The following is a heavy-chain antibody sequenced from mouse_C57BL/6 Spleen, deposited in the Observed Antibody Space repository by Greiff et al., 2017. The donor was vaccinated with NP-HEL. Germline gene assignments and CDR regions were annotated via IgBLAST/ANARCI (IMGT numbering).Heavy chain of an antibody. V-gene: IGHV1-69*01. Sequence: LQESGAELVMPGASVKLSCKASGYTFTSYWMHWVKQRPGQGLEWIGEIDPSDSYTNYNQKFKGKSTLTVDKSSSTAYMQRSSLTSEDSAVYYCARGLRFAMDYWGQGTSVTVSS. CDR3: ARGLRFAMDY. CDR1: GYTFTSYW. D-gene: IGHD1-1*01. J-gene: IGHJ4*01. CDR2: IDPSDSYT.